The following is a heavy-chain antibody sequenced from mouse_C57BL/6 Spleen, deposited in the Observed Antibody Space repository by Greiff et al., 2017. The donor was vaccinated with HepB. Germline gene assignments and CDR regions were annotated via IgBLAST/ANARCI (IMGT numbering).Heavy chain of an antibody. V-gene: IGHV5-4*01. J-gene: IGHJ2*01. D-gene: IGHD2-4*01. CDR1: GFTFSSYA. CDR3: ARDGTYYDYFDY. Sequence: EVMLVESGGGLVKPGGSLKLSCAASGFTFSSYAMSWVRQTPEKRLEWVATISDGGSYTYYPDNVKGRFTISRDNAKNNLYLQMSHLKSEDTAMYYCARDGTYYDYFDYWGQGTTLTVSS. CDR2: ISDGGSYT.